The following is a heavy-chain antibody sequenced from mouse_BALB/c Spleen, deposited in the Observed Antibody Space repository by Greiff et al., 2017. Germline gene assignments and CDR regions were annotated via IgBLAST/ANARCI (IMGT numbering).Heavy chain of an antibody. CDR1: GFDFSRYW. V-gene: IGHV4-1*02. Sequence: EVKLMESGGGLVQPGGSLKLSCAASGFDFSRYWMSWVRQAPGKGLEWIGEINPDSSTINYTPSLKDKFIISRDNAKNTLYLQMSKVRSEDTALYYCAGYYYGSSPYAMDYWGQGTSVTVSS. D-gene: IGHD1-1*01. CDR2: INPDSSTI. J-gene: IGHJ4*01. CDR3: AGYYYGSSPYAMDY.